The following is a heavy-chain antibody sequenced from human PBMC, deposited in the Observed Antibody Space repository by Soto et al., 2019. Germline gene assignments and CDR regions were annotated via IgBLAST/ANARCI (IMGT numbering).Heavy chain of an antibody. CDR2: IYYSGNT. CDR1: GGSISSTNYF. J-gene: IGHJ4*02. CDR3: ARWAVSGSQRFDY. Sequence: QLQLQESCPGLVKPSETLSLTCTVSGGSISSTNYFWGWIRQPPGKGLEWIGNIYYSGNTYHNPSLKSRVTISVDTSKNQFSLKLNSVTAADTAVYYCARWAVSGSQRFDYLGQGTLVTVSS. D-gene: IGHD6-19*01. V-gene: IGHV4-39*01.